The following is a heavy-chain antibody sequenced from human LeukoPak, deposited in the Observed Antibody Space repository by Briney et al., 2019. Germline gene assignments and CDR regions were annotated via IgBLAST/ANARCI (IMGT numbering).Heavy chain of an antibody. CDR2: INHSGST. V-gene: IGHV4-34*01. J-gene: IGHJ5*02. D-gene: IGHD1-26*01. Sequence: SETLSLTCAVYGGSFSGYYWRWLRQPPGKGLEWIGEINHSGSTNYIPSLKSRVTISVDTSKNQCSLKLSSVTAADTAVYYCARGRVFGSSWGQGTRVSV. CDR3: ARGRVFGSS. CDR1: GGSFSGYY.